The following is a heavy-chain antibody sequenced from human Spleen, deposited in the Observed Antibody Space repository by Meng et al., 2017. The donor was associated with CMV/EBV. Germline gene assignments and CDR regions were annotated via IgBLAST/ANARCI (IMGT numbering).Heavy chain of an antibody. J-gene: IGHJ6*02. Sequence: GESLKISCAVSGFIFSRYAIHWVRQAPGKGLEWVAVISYDGNNKYYADSVKGRFIISRDNSKNTLDLQMNSLRTEDTAVYYCARDWYVWGSYRPDDLYFYNMDVWGQGTTVTVSS. CDR1: GFIFSRYA. D-gene: IGHD3-16*02. V-gene: IGHV3-30*04. CDR3: ARDWYVWGSYRPDDLYFYNMDV. CDR2: ISYDGNNK.